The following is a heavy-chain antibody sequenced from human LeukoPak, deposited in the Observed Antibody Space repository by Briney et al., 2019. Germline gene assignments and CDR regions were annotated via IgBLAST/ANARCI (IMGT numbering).Heavy chain of an antibody. CDR3: ARSVLSGSPNYYYYYGMDV. J-gene: IGHJ6*02. CDR2: IIPIFGTA. CDR1: GGTFSSYA. D-gene: IGHD1-26*01. V-gene: IGHV1-69*13. Sequence: SVKVSCKASGGTFSSYAISWVRQAPGQGLEWMGGIIPIFGTANYAQKFQGRVTITADESTSTAYMELSSLRSGDTAVYYCARSVLSGSPNYYYYYGMDVWGQGTTVTVSS.